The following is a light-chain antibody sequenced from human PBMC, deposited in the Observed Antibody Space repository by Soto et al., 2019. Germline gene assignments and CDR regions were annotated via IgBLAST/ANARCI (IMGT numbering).Light chain of an antibody. CDR2: GAS. V-gene: IGKV3-20*01. J-gene: IGKJ2*01. CDR1: QSVSSSY. CDR3: QQYGSSPLYT. Sequence: ESVLTQSPGTLSLSPGERDTLSCRASQSVSSSYLAWYQQKPGQAPRLLIYGASSRATGIPDRFSGSGSGTDFTLTISRLEPEDFAVYYCQQYGSSPLYTFGQGTKLEIK.